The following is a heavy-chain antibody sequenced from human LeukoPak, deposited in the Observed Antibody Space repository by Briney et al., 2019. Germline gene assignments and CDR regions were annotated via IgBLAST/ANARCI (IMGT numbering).Heavy chain of an antibody. CDR3: ARESDSSGYYGSSYYFDY. J-gene: IGHJ4*02. CDR1: GGTFSSYA. CDR2: IIPIFGTA. D-gene: IGHD3-22*01. V-gene: IGHV1-69*13. Sequence: SVKVSCKASGGTFSSYAISWVRQAPGQGLEWMGGIIPIFGTANYAQKFQGRVTITADEPTSTAYMELSSLRSEDTAVYYCARESDSSGYYGSSYYFDYWGQGTLVTVSS.